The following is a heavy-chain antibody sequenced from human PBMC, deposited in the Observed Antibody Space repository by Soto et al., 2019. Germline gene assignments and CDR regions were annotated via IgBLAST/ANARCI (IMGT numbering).Heavy chain of an antibody. Sequence: SETLSLTCTVSGGSISSYYWSWIRQPPGKGLEWIGYIYYSGSTNYNPSLKSRVTISVDTSKNQFSLKLSSVTAADTAVYYCAALMVYDFAYYFVYWGQGTLVTVSS. V-gene: IGHV4-59*01. D-gene: IGHD2-8*01. CDR1: GGSISSYY. CDR3: AALMVYDFAYYFVY. J-gene: IGHJ4*02. CDR2: IYYSGST.